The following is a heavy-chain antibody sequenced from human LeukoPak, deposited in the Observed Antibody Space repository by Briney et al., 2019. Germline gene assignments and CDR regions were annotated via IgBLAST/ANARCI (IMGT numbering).Heavy chain of an antibody. D-gene: IGHD3-9*01. J-gene: IGHJ4*02. CDR2: INHSGST. CDR1: GGSFSGYY. V-gene: IGHV4-34*01. CDR3: ARGGPHASWDLLTGYQGHLYYFDF. Sequence: PSETLSLTCAVYGGSFSGYYWSWIRQPPGKGQELIGEINHSGSTKYNPSLKSLVTISVDTSKIQFSLKLSSVTAAETAVYYCARGGPHASWDLLTGYQGHLYYFDFWGQGTLVTVSS.